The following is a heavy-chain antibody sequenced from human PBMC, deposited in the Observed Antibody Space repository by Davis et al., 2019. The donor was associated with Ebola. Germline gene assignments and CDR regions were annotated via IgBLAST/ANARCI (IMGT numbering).Heavy chain of an antibody. V-gene: IGHV3-21*03. CDR2: ISSSSSYI. J-gene: IGHJ4*02. CDR3: TRDPGVVPAPY. CDR1: GFTFSSYS. D-gene: IGHD3-3*01. Sequence: PGGSLRLSCAASGFTFSSYSMNWVRQAPGKGLEWVSSISSSSSYIYYADSVKGRFTISRDNAKNSLYLQMNSLKTEDTAVYYCTRDPGVVPAPYWGQGTLVTVSS.